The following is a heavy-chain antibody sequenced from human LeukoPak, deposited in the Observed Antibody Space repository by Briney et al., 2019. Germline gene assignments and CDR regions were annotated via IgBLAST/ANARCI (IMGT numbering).Heavy chain of an antibody. CDR2: IYPGDSDT. J-gene: IGHJ4*02. CDR3: ARAEYFASESFPAHY. V-gene: IGHV5-51*01. Sequence: GESLKISCKASGYSFTTYWIGWVRQMPGKGLEWMGMIYPGDSDTRYSPSFQGQVTMSADKSITTAYLQWSSLKASDTAMYFCARAEYFASESFPAHYWGQGTLVTVSS. D-gene: IGHD3-10*01. CDR1: GYSFTTYW.